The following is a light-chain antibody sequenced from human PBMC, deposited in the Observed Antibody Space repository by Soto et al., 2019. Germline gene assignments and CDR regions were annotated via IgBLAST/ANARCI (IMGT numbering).Light chain of an antibody. CDR1: SSDIGSYNY. J-gene: IGLJ1*01. Sequence: QSALTQPASVSGSPGQSITVSCTGTSSDIGSYNYVSWYQQHPGKAPKLIIYEVNNRPSGVSNRFSGSKSGNTASLTVSGLQAEDEADYYSASFTTTSTRVFGTGTKVTVL. V-gene: IGLV2-14*01. CDR3: ASFTTTSTRV. CDR2: EVN.